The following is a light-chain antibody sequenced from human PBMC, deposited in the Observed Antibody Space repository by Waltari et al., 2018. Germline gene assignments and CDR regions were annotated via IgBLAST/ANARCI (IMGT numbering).Light chain of an antibody. J-gene: IGKJ1*01. CDR1: QTVFSASSAKTF. V-gene: IGKV4-1*01. Sequence: DIVLTQSPDSLSVSLGETATINCKSSQTVFSASSAKTFLSWFQQKPGQPPKLRISWAATRESGVSDRFRGSGSKTDFTLTIPSLQPEDVAVYYCQQSFRFPRTFGQGTRVEI. CDR2: WAA. CDR3: QQSFRFPRT.